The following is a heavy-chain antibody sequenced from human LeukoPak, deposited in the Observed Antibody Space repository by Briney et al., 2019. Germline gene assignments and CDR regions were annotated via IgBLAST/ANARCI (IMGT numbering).Heavy chain of an antibody. CDR1: GGSISSYY. CDR2: IYTSGST. D-gene: IGHD6-13*01. J-gene: IGHJ6*02. Sequence: SETLSLTCTVSGGSISSYYWSWIRQPAGKGLEWTGRIYTSGSTNYNPSLKSRVTMSVDTSKNQFSLKLSSVTAADTAVYYCARGIAAAGTSRYKNYYYYGMDVWGQGTTVTVSS. CDR3: ARGIAAAGTSRYKNYYYYGMDV. V-gene: IGHV4-4*07.